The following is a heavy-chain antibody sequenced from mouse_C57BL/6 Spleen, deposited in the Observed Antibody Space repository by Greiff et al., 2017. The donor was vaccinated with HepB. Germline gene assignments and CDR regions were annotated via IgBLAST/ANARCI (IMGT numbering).Heavy chain of an antibody. D-gene: IGHD2-4*01. V-gene: IGHV1-50*01. CDR2: IDPSDSYT. Sequence: QVQLQQPWAELVKPGASVKLSCKASGYTFTSYWMQWVKQRPGQGLEWIGEIDPSDSYTNYNQKFKGKATLTVDTSSSTAYMQLSSLTSEDSAVYYCARSDDYEYYFDYWGQGTTLTVSS. CDR3: ARSDDYEYYFDY. CDR1: GYTFTSYW. J-gene: IGHJ2*01.